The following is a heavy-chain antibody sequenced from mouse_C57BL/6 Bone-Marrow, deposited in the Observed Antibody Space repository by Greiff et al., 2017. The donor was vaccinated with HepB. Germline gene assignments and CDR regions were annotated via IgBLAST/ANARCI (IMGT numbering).Heavy chain of an antibody. J-gene: IGHJ4*01. CDR2: IDPSDSYT. V-gene: IGHV1-69*01. CDR3: AREFPYYYGSSYDYAMDY. Sequence: QVQLQQPGAELVMPGASVKLSCKASGYTFTSYWMHWVKQRPGQGLEWIGEIDPSDSYTNYNQKFKGKSTLTVDKSSSTAYMQLSSLTSEDSADYYCAREFPYYYGSSYDYAMDYWGQGTAVTVSS. D-gene: IGHD1-1*01. CDR1: GYTFTSYW.